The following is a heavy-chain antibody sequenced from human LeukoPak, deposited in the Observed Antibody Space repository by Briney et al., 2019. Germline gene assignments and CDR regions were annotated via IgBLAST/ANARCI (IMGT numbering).Heavy chain of an antibody. Sequence: GGSLRLSCAASGFTFSSYAMSWVRQAPGKGLEWVSAISGSGGSTYYADSVKGRFTISRDNSKNTLYLQMNSLRAEDTAVYYCAKCGGAVAGKIYWYFDLWGRGTLVTVSS. CDR2: ISGSGGST. CDR1: GFTFSSYA. V-gene: IGHV3-23*01. CDR3: AKCGGAVAGKIYWYFDL. J-gene: IGHJ2*01. D-gene: IGHD6-19*01.